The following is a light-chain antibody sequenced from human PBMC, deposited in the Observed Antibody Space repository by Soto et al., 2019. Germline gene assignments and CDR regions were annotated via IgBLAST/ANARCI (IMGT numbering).Light chain of an antibody. CDR2: GAS. Sequence: EIVLTQAPGTLSLSPGERATLSCRASQSVSSNFLAWYQQKPRQAPRLLIYGASTRATGIPDRFSGFGSGTDFTLTISRLEPEDGAVYYCQQYDNSPLTFGGGNKVELK. V-gene: IGKV3-20*01. J-gene: IGKJ4*01. CDR3: QQYDNSPLT. CDR1: QSVSSNF.